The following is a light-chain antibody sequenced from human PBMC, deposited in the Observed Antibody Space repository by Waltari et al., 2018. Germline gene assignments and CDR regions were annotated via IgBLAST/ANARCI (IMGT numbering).Light chain of an antibody. J-gene: IGKJ1*01. CDR3: QQYSATPPT. CDR2: WES. V-gene: IGKV4-1*01. CDR1: QSVISSFNNKNY. Sequence: DIVMTQSPDSLAVSLGERATINCKSSQSVISSFNNKNYLTWFQQKAGEPPKLLIYWESTRESGVPDRFSGSGSGADFTLTISGLQAEDVAVYYCQQYSATPPTFGQGTKVEIK.